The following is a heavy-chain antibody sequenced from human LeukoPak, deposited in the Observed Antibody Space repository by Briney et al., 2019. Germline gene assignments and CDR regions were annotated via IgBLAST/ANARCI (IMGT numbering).Heavy chain of an antibody. J-gene: IGHJ6*02. CDR1: GFTLSSYA. CDR3: ARDGKYCDIHYYSGMDV. V-gene: IGHV3-30*04. Sequence: GRSLRLSCAASGFTLSSYAMHWVRQAPGKGLEWVATISSDGSHKSYPDSLKGRVSISRDISNNTLSLHMNSLRAEDTALYYCARDGKYCDIHYYSGMDVWGQGTTVTVSS. CDR2: ISSDGSHK. D-gene: IGHD2/OR15-2a*01.